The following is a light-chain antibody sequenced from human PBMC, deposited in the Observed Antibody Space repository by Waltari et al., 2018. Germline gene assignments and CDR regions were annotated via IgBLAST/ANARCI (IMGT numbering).Light chain of an antibody. CDR3: QHYGSTPET. V-gene: IGKV3-20*01. CDR2: GAS. J-gene: IGKJ1*01. CDR1: QTVSGTY. Sequence: EIVLTQSPGTLSLSPGERATLSCRASQTVSGTYVAWYQQKPGQAPRRLISGASSRATGIPDRFSGSGSGTDFTLTISRLEPEDFAVYYCQHYGSTPETFGQGTKVEIK.